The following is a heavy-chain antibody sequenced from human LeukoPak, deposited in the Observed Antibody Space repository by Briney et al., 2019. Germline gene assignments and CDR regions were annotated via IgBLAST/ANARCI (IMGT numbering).Heavy chain of an antibody. CDR2: ISGSGGST. Sequence: PGGSLRLSCAASGFTFSSYAMSWVRQAPGKGLEWVSAISGSGGSTYYADSVKGRFTISRDNSKNTLYLQMNSLRAEDTAVYYCANVPAGYYDSSGYYPFDYWGQGTLVTVSS. CDR3: ANVPAGYYDSSGYYPFDY. D-gene: IGHD3-22*01. J-gene: IGHJ4*02. CDR1: GFTFSSYA. V-gene: IGHV3-23*01.